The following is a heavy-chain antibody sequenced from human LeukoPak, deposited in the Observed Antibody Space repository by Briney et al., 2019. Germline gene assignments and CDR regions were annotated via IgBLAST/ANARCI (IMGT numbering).Heavy chain of an antibody. D-gene: IGHD3-9*01. CDR1: GFTFDDYA. CDR2: IYSGGST. J-gene: IGHJ4*02. CDR3: ARDRYFDY. Sequence: GRSLRLSCVASGFTFDDYAMHWVRQAPGKGLEWVSVIYSGGSTYYADSVKGRFTISRDNSKNTLYLQMNSLRAEDTAVYYCARDRYFDYWGQGTLVTVSS. V-gene: IGHV3-66*01.